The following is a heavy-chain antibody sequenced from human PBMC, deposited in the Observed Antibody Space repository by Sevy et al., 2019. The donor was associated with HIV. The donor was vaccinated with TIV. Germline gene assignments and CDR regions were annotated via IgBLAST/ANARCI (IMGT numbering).Heavy chain of an antibody. J-gene: IGHJ5*02. D-gene: IGHD6-19*01. V-gene: IGHV3-21*01. Sequence: GGSLRLSCAASGFTFSSYSMNWVRQAPGKGLEWVSSISSSSSYIYYADSVKGRFTISRDNAKNSLYLQMNSLRAEDTAVYYCARVVAVAPFDPWGQGTLVTVSS. CDR1: GFTFSSYS. CDR3: ARVVAVAPFDP. CDR2: ISSSSSYI.